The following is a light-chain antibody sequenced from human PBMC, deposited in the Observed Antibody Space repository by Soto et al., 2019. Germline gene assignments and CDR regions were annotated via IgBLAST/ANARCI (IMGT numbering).Light chain of an antibody. CDR3: ISYTDRQSYI. V-gene: IGLV2-14*03. CDR2: AVS. Sequence: QSVLTQPASVSGSPGQSITISCSRTSSDIGSYDHVAWYQQIPGKSPKLIIYAVSDRPSGVSDRFSGSKSGISASLTISGLQTEDEADYYCISYTDRQSYIFGTGTKVT. CDR1: SSDIGSYDH. J-gene: IGLJ1*01.